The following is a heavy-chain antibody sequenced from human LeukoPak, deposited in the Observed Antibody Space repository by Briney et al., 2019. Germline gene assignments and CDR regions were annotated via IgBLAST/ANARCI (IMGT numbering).Heavy chain of an antibody. V-gene: IGHV3-21*01. J-gene: IGHJ4*02. CDR3: ARGFEDIVVVPAAMVDY. CDR1: GFTFSSYS. CDR2: ISSSSSYI. Sequence: GGSLRLSCAASGFTFSSYSMNGVRQAPGKGLEWVSSISSSSSYIYYADSVKGRFTISRDNAKNSLYLQMNSLRAEGTAVYYCARGFEDIVVVPAAMVDYWGQGTLVTVSS. D-gene: IGHD2-2*01.